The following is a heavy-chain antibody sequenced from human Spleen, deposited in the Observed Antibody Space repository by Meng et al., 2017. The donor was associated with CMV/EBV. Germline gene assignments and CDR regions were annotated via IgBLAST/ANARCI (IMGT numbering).Heavy chain of an antibody. CDR2: INPNSGDT. CDR3: ARVSSAAGKRGVDFDY. D-gene: IGHD6-13*01. Sequence: ASVKVSCKASEYTFTDYYIHWLRQAPGQGLEWMGWINPNSGDTNYAQNFQGRVTMTRDTSISTAYMELSRLKSDDTAVYYCARVSSAAGKRGVDFDYWGQGTLVTVSS. J-gene: IGHJ4*02. CDR1: EYTFTDYY. V-gene: IGHV1-2*02.